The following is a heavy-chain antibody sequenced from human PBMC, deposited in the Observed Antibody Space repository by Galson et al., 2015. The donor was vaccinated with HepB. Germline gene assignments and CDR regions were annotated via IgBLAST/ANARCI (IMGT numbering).Heavy chain of an antibody. CDR2: ISGSGDST. D-gene: IGHD3-22*01. J-gene: IGHJ3*02. Sequence: SLRLSCAASGFTFSSYAMSWVRQAPGKGQEWVAVISGSGDSTKYADSVKGRVTISRDNSKNTLYLQMNSLGAEDTAVYYCAKSKTSGYYDAFDIWGQRTMVTVSS. CDR1: GFTFSSYA. CDR3: AKSKTSGYYDAFDI. V-gene: IGHV3-23*01.